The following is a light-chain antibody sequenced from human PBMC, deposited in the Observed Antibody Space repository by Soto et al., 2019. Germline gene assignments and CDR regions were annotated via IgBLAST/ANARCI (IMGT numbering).Light chain of an antibody. Sequence: DIQVTQSPLYLSASVGDRVTITCRASQEITSFVDWYQQPPEKAPKLLIFATSRLQTGVPSRFSGSGSGTEFTLTISSLQPEDFATYYCLQHNSYPIPFGQGTRLEIK. CDR3: LQHNSYPIP. J-gene: IGKJ5*01. CDR1: QEITSF. V-gene: IGKV1-9*01. CDR2: ATS.